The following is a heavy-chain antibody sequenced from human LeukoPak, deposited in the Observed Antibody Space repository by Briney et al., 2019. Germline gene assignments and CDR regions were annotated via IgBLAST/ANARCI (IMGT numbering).Heavy chain of an antibody. CDR3: TRDGGSGIDY. V-gene: IGHV3-33*08. J-gene: IGHJ4*02. CDR1: GFTVNNNG. Sequence: GGSLRLSCAVSGFTVNNNGMTWVRQAPGKGLEWVAVIWYDGSKMFYGDSVKGRFSVSRDDSKNTLYLQMSSLRAEDTAVYYCTRDGGSGIDYWGQGTLVTVSS. D-gene: IGHD3-16*01. CDR2: IWYDGSKM.